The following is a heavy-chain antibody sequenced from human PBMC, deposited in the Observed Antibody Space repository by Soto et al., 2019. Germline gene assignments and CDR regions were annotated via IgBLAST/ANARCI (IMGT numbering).Heavy chain of an antibody. V-gene: IGHV3-7*01. Sequence: GGSLRLSCAASGFTFSSYWMNWVRQAPGKGLEWVANIKQDGSEKYYVDSVKGRFTISRDNAENSLYLQMNSLRTEDTAVYYCARGGPLIEIVVVTPALDFGGQGTLVTVSP. J-gene: IGHJ4*02. CDR3: ARGGPLIEIVVVTPALDF. D-gene: IGHD2-2*01. CDR1: GFTFSSYW. CDR2: IKQDGSEK.